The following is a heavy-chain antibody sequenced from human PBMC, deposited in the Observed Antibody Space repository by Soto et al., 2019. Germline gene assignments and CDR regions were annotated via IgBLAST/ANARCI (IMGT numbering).Heavy chain of an antibody. V-gene: IGHV4-59*01. CDR2: IYYSGST. CDR3: ARSLRCSGGSCSFDY. J-gene: IGHJ4*02. Sequence: SETLSLTCTFSGGSISSYYWSWIRQPPGKGLEWIGYIYYSGSTNYNPSLKSRVTISVDTSKNQFSLKLSSVTAADTAVYYCARSLRCSGGSCSFDYWGQGTLVTVSS. CDR1: GGSISSYY. D-gene: IGHD2-15*01.